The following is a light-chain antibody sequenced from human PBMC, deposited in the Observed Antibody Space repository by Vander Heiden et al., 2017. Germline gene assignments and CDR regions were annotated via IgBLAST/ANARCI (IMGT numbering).Light chain of an antibody. Sequence: QSALTQPPSASGAPGQSVTISCTGTSNDVGGYNYVSWYQHHPGKAPVLMIDEVSKRPSGVPERFSGSKSGNTASLTVAGLQAEDEADDYCSSYTGSNNVIFGGGTKLTV. CDR2: EVS. CDR1: SNDVGGYNY. CDR3: SSYTGSNNVI. V-gene: IGLV2-8*01. J-gene: IGLJ2*01.